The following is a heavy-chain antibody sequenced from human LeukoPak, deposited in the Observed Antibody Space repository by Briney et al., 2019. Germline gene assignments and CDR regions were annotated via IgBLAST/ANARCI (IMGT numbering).Heavy chain of an antibody. J-gene: IGHJ3*02. CDR2: ISYGGNNQ. CDR1: GFTFSSYA. D-gene: IGHD4-11*01. Sequence: PGRSLRLSCAGSGFTFSSYAMHWVRQAPGKGLEWVAVISYGGNNQYYGDSVKGRFTISRDNSKDTLYLQMNSLRTEDTALYYCARGRHRVTYSDDAFDIWGQGTMVTVSS. V-gene: IGHV3-30*04. CDR3: ARGRHRVTYSDDAFDI.